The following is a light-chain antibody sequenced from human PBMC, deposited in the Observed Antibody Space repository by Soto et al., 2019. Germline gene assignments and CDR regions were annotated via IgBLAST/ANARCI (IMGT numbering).Light chain of an antibody. V-gene: IGKV3-20*01. CDR3: QQYDSAPLT. J-gene: IGKJ4*01. Sequence: EIVLTQSPGTLSLSPGERVTLSCRASQSVNSAFLAWYQQKPGQAPRLLIYGVSSRATGIPDRFSGSGSGTDFTLTISRLEPEDFAVYYCQQYDSAPLTFGGGTKVDIK. CDR1: QSVNSAF. CDR2: GVS.